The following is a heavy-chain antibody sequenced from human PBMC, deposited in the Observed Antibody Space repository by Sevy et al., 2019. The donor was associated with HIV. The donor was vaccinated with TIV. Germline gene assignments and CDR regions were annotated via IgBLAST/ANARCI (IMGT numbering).Heavy chain of an antibody. CDR3: ARDFVNLGYCSGGSCYSNYFDY. D-gene: IGHD2-15*01. J-gene: IGHJ4*02. Sequence: SETLSLTCAISGESVSSNSAAWNWIRQSPSRGLEWLGRTYYRSKWYNDYAVSVKSRITINPDTSKNQFSLQLNSVTPEDTAVYYCARDFVNLGYCSGGSCYSNYFDYWGQGTLVTVSS. CDR2: TYYRSKWYN. V-gene: IGHV6-1*01. CDR1: GESVSSNSAA.